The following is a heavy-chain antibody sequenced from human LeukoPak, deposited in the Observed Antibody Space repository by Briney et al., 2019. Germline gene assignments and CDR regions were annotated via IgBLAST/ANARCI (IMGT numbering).Heavy chain of an antibody. J-gene: IGHJ4*02. D-gene: IGHD1-26*01. CDR3: ERDLGGIVGAKAGYYFDY. V-gene: IGHV4-30-4*01. Sequence: SETLSLTCTVSGGSISSDDYYWSWIRQPPGKGLEWIGYIYYSGSTYYNPSLKSRVTISVDTSKNQFSLKLSSVTAADTAVYYCERDLGGIVGAKAGYYFDYWGQGTLVTVSS. CDR1: GGSISSDDYY. CDR2: IYYSGST.